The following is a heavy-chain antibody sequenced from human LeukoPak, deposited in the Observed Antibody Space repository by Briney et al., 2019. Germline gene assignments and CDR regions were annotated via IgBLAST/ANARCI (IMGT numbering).Heavy chain of an antibody. Sequence: ASVKVSCKASGYTFTGYYMHWVRQAPGQGLEWMGWINPNSGGTKYAQKFQGRVTMTRDTSISTAYMELSRLRSDDTAVYYCARVSIAARPEDYWGQGTLVTVSS. CDR2: INPNSGGT. V-gene: IGHV1-2*02. CDR1: GYTFTGYY. CDR3: ARVSIAARPEDY. J-gene: IGHJ4*02. D-gene: IGHD6-6*01.